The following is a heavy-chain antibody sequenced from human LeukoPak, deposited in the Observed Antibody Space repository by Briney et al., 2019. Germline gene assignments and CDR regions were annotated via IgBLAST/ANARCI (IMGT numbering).Heavy chain of an antibody. CDR3: ARLSRDGYNTGYYYYMDV. D-gene: IGHD5-24*01. J-gene: IGHJ6*03. Sequence: GGSLRLSCAASGFTFSSYAMSWVRQAPGKGLEWVSAISGSGGSTYYADSVKGRFTISRDNSKNTLYLQMNSLRAEDTAVYYCARLSRDGYNTGYYYYMDVWGKGTTVTISS. CDR1: GFTFSSYA. CDR2: ISGSGGST. V-gene: IGHV3-23*01.